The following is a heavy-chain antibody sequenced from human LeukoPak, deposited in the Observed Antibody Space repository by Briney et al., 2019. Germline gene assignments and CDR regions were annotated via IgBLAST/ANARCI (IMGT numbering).Heavy chain of an antibody. CDR2: IYYSGST. CDR1: GGSIRSSSYY. Sequence: SETLSLTCSGSGGSIRSSSYYWGWIRQPPGKGLEWNGSIYYSGSTYYNPSLKSRVTISVDTSKNQFSLKLSSVTAADTAVYYCARVYGDYMYYFGYWGQGTLVTVSS. D-gene: IGHD4-17*01. J-gene: IGHJ4*02. CDR3: ARVYGDYMYYFGY. V-gene: IGHV4-39*01.